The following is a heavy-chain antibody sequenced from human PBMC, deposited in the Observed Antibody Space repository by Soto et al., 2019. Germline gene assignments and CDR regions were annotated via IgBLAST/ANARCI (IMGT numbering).Heavy chain of an antibody. D-gene: IGHD6-13*01. CDR3: ASSHAGAHITAAVH. V-gene: IGHV4-30-2*01. CDR1: GGSISSGGYS. J-gene: IGHJ4*02. CDR2: IYHSGST. Sequence: SETLSLTCAVSGGSISSGGYSWSWIRQPPGKGLEWIGYIYHSGSTYYNPSLKSRVTISVDRSKNQFSLKLSSVTAADTAVYYCASSHAGAHITAAVHWGQGALVTVSS.